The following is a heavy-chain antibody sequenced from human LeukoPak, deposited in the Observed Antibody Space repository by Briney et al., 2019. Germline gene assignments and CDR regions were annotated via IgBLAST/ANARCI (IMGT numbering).Heavy chain of an antibody. J-gene: IGHJ6*03. CDR2: IIPIFGTA. D-gene: IGHD2-2*01. CDR1: GGTFSSYA. CDR3: ASTQPEGYYYMDV. V-gene: IGHV1-69*05. Sequence: SVKVSCKASGGTFSSYAISWVRQAPGQGLEWMGGIIPIFGTANYAQKFQGRVTITTDKSTSTAYMELSSLRSEDTAVYYCASTQPEGYYYMDVWGKGTTVTVSS.